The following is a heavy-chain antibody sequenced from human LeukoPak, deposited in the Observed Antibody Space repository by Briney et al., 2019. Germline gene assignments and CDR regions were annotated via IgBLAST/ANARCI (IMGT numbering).Heavy chain of an antibody. CDR3: ARDRYGSGTMDV. J-gene: IGHJ6*03. CDR1: GFTFSSYG. CDR2: IWYDGSNK. Sequence: GGSLRLSCAASGFTFSSYGMHWVRQAPGKGLEWVAFIWYDGSNKYYADSVKGRFTISRDNAKNSLYLQMNSLRAGGTALYYCARDRYGSGTMDVWGKGTTVTVSS. V-gene: IGHV3-33*01. D-gene: IGHD3-10*01.